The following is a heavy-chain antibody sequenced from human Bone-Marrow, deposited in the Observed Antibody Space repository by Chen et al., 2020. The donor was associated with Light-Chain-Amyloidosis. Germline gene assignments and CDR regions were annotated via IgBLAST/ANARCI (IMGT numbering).Heavy chain of an antibody. CDR1: GFSFYDYA. V-gene: IGHV3-43*02. CDR3: TRVPSYRSGWSR. CDR2: ISGDAAST. D-gene: IGHD6-19*01. J-gene: IGHJ4*02. Sequence: EVQLVESGGGVVQPGGSLRLSCPASGFSFYDYAMHWVRQAPGKGLEWVSLISGDAASTDYADSVRGRFTISRDNSKNSLYLQMNSLRTDDTALYYCTRVPSYRSGWSRWGQGTLVTVSS.